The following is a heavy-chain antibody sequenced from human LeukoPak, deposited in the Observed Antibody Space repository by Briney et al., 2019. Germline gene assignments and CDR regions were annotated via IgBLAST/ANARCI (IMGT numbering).Heavy chain of an antibody. CDR2: INTYNGNT. Sequence: ASVKVSCKASGYTFTNYGISWVRQPPGQGLEWMGWINTYNGNTNYAQKFQGRVTMTTDTPTSTAYMELRSLRSDDTAVYYCARNSPRDVAGRQFLPGVLSLLSQCDNCFDPWGQGTLVSVSS. D-gene: IGHD7-27*01. J-gene: IGHJ5*02. CDR1: GYTFTNYG. CDR3: ARNSPRDVAGRQFLPGVLSLLSQCDNCFDP. V-gene: IGHV1-18*04.